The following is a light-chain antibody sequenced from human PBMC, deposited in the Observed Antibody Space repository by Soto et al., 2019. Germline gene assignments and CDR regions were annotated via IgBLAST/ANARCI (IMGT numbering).Light chain of an antibody. CDR3: LLSYNGAPAV. V-gene: IGLV7-46*01. CDR2: DTT. J-gene: IGLJ7*01. Sequence: QAVVTQVSSLTVSPGGTVTLTCDSSIDTVTTSHWPYWFQQKPGHAPKTLIYDTTNRHPWTPARFSGSILGGKAALILSGAQPEDEAEYYCLLSYNGAPAVFGGGTQLTVL. CDR1: IDTVTTSHW.